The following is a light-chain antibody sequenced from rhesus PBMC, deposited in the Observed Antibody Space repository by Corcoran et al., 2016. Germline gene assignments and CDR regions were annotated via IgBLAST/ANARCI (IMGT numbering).Light chain of an antibody. CDR1: QGISSW. CDR3: QQYNSAPFT. J-gene: IGKJ3*01. V-gene: IGKV1-21*01. CDR2: KAT. Sequence: DIQMTQSPSSLSASVGDRVTITCRASQGISSWLAWYQQTPGKAPKLLIYKATSLQSGVPSRFTGSGSGTAFTLHISSLQPEDFATYYCQQYNSAPFTFGPGTKLDIK.